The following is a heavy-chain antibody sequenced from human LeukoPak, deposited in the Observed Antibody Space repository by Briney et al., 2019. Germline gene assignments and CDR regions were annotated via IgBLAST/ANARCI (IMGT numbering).Heavy chain of an antibody. D-gene: IGHD6-6*01. V-gene: IGHV4-59*11. J-gene: IGHJ4*02. Sequence: SETLSLTCTVSGGPISSHYWSWIRQPPGKGLEWIGYIYYSGSTNYNPSLKSRVTISVDTSKNQFSLKLSSVTAADTAVYYCARIGSMYSSSFLDYWGQGTLVTVSS. CDR1: GGPISSHY. CDR3: ARIGSMYSSSFLDY. CDR2: IYYSGST.